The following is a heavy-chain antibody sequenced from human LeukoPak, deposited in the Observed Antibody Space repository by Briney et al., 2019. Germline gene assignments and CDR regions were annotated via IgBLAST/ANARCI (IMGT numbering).Heavy chain of an antibody. Sequence: PSETLSLTCAVYGGSFSGYYWSWIRQPPGKGLEWIGEINHSGSTNYNPSLKSRVTISVDTSKNQFSLKLSSVTAADTAVYYCARGYSSSSNKGYDYWGQGTLVTVSS. CDR3: ARGYSSSSNKGYDY. J-gene: IGHJ4*02. CDR1: GGSFSGYY. CDR2: INHSGST. D-gene: IGHD6-6*01. V-gene: IGHV4-34*01.